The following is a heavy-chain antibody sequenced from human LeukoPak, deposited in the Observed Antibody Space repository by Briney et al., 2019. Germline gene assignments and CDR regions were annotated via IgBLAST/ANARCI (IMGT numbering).Heavy chain of an antibody. V-gene: IGHV3-48*01. J-gene: IGHJ4*02. Sequence: PGGSLRLSCAASGFTFSSYAMSWVRQAPGKGLEWVSYISSSSSTIYYADSVKGRFTISRDNAKNSLYLQMNSLRAKDTAVYYCARPAAANYWYFDYWGQGTLVTVSS. D-gene: IGHD2-2*01. CDR1: GFTFSSYA. CDR2: ISSSSSTI. CDR3: ARPAAANYWYFDY.